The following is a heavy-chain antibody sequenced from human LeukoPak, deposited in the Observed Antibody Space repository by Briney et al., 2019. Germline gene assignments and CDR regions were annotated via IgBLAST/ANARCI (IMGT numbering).Heavy chain of an antibody. Sequence: ASVKVSCKVSGYTLTELSMHWVRQAPGKGLEWMGGFDPEDGETIYAQKFQGRVTMTEDTSTDTAYMELGSLRSEDTAVYYCATNRPYSGYDLAAFDIWGQGTMVTVSS. D-gene: IGHD5-12*01. CDR2: FDPEDGET. CDR1: GYTLTELS. V-gene: IGHV1-24*01. J-gene: IGHJ3*02. CDR3: ATNRPYSGYDLAAFDI.